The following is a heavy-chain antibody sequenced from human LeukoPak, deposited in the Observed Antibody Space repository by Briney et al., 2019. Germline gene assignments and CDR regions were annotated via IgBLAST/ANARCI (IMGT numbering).Heavy chain of an antibody. CDR2: ISWNSGTI. D-gene: IGHD2-15*01. CDR3: AKVPYCSGGSCYVYFDY. V-gene: IGHV3-9*01. J-gene: IGHJ4*02. Sequence: GGSLRLSCAASGFTFNNYAMSWVRQAPGKGLEWVSGISWNSGTIGYADSVKGRFTISRDNAKNSLYLQMNSLRAEDTALYYCAKVPYCSGGSCYVYFDYWGQGTLVTVSS. CDR1: GFTFNNYA.